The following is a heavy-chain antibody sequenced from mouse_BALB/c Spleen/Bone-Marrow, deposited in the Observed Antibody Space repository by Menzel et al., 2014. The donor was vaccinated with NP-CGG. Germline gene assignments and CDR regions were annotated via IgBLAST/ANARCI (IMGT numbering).Heavy chain of an antibody. CDR3: ARRGISWFAY. Sequence: QVQLQQPGAELMKPGASVKISCKATGYTFSSYWIEWVKQRPGHGLEWIGEILPGNGSTNYNEKFKGKATFTADTSSNTAYMQLSSLTSEDSAVYYCARRGISWFAYWGQGTLVTVSA. J-gene: IGHJ3*01. CDR1: GYTFSSYW. CDR2: ILPGNGST. V-gene: IGHV1-9*01.